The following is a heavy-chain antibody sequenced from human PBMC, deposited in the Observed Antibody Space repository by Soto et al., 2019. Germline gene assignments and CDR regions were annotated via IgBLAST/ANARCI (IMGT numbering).Heavy chain of an antibody. CDR3: VRGGIAGHWFDP. J-gene: IGHJ5*02. CDR1: GGSISSKSYS. D-gene: IGHD2-21*01. Sequence: SETLSLTCSVSGGSISSKSYSWGWIRQPPGKGLEWLGYFFHSGSTFYTPSLRGRLTLSADTSRNQLSLHLTSVTAADTAVYYCVRGGIAGHWFDPWGQGILVTVSS. CDR2: FFHSGST. V-gene: IGHV4-31*03.